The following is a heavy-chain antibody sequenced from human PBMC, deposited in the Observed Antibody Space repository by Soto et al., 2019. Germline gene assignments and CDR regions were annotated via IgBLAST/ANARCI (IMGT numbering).Heavy chain of an antibody. D-gene: IGHD3-10*01. J-gene: IGHJ4*01. Sequence: PGESLKISCKVSVYSFNFYWIAWVRHMPGKGLEWMGIIYPGDSDTRYSPSFQGQVTISVDKSINTAYLQWSSLKASDTAKYYCTRQDGSEIYYFASWGHGTLVTVSS. CDR2: IYPGDSDT. CDR3: TRQDGSEIYYFAS. CDR1: VYSFNFYW. V-gene: IGHV5-51*01.